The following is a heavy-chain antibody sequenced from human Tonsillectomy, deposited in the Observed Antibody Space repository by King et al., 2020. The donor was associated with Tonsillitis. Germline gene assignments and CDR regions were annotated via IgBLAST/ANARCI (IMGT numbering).Heavy chain of an antibody. CDR1: GGSVSSGSYY. D-gene: IGHD6-6*01. Sequence: VQLQESGPGLVKPSETLSLTCTVSGGSVSSGSYYWTWIRQPPGKGLEWIGYIYYSGSTNYNPSLKSRVTISVDTSKNQFSLKLSSVTAADTAVYFCARDSTSPYGMDVWGQGTTVAVS. V-gene: IGHV4-61*01. CDR2: IYYSGST. CDR3: ARDSTSPYGMDV. J-gene: IGHJ6*02.